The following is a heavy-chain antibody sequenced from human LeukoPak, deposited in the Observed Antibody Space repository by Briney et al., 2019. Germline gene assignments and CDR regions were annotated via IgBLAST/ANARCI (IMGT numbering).Heavy chain of an antibody. CDR1: GGTFSSYA. Sequence: ASVKVPCKASGGTFSSYAISWVRQAPGQGLEWMGRIIPILGIANYAQKFQGRVTITADKSTSTAYMELSSLRSEDTAVYYRVRNFCGGVCYWEKFFVSWGQGTPGSVSP. CDR2: IIPILGIA. CDR3: VRNFCGGVCYWEKFFVS. V-gene: IGHV1-69*04. J-gene: IGHJ5*02. D-gene: IGHD2-21*01.